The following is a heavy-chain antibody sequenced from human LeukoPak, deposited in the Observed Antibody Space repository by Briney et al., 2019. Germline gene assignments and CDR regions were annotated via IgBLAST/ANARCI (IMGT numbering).Heavy chain of an antibody. J-gene: IGHJ4*02. CDR3: AAEGQWSLVHYFNS. CDR2: FDPEDAEV. V-gene: IGHV1-24*01. Sequence: ASVKVSCKVSGNTLTDLSIHWVRQAPEKGLDWMGGFDPEDAEVIYAEKFQDRVTMTEDPSTDTAYLELSSLRSEDTAVYYCAAEGQWSLVHYFNSWGQGTLVTVSS. CDR1: GNTLTDLS. D-gene: IGHD2-15*01.